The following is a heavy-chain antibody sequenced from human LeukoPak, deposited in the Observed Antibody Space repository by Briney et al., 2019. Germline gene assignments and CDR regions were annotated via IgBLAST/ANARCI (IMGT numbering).Heavy chain of an antibody. CDR1: GFTFSNYA. V-gene: IGHV3-30*04. D-gene: IGHD3-3*01. J-gene: IGHJ1*01. Sequence: GGSLRLSCEASGFTFSNYAMSWVRQAPGKGLEWVAVISYDGSNKYYADSVKGRFTISRDNSKNTLYLQMNSLRAEDTAVYYCARGDTPENDFWSGYPRPAEYFQHWGQGTLVTVSS. CDR3: ARGDTPENDFWSGYPRPAEYFQH. CDR2: ISYDGSNK.